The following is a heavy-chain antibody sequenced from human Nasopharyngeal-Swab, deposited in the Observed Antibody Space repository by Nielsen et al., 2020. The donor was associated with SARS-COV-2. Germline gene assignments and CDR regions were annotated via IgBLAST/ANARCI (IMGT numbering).Heavy chain of an antibody. V-gene: IGHV3-9*01. D-gene: IGHD4-17*01. CDR3: AKNFGDYTPYYYYGMEV. J-gene: IGHJ6*02. CDR2: ISWNSGSK. Sequence: SLKISCAASGFTFDDYAMHWVRQAPGKGPEWVSGISWNSGSKGNADSVKGRFTISRDNAKKSLYLQMNSLRTEDTAVYYCAKNFGDYTPYYYYGMEVWGQGTTVTVSS. CDR1: GFTFDDYA.